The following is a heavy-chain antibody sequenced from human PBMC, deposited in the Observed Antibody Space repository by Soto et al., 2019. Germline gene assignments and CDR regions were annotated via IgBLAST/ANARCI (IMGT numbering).Heavy chain of an antibody. CDR1: GFTFSSYA. V-gene: IGHV3-23*01. CDR2: ISGSGGST. D-gene: IGHD2-2*01. J-gene: IGHJ6*02. Sequence: GGSLRLSCAASGFTFSSYAMSWVRQAPGKGLEWVSAISGSGGSTYYEDSVKGRFTISRDNSKNTLYLQMNSLRAEDTAVYYCAKALGGDCSSTSCYSPHYYYYYGMDVWGQGTTVTVSS. CDR3: AKALGGDCSSTSCYSPHYYYYYGMDV.